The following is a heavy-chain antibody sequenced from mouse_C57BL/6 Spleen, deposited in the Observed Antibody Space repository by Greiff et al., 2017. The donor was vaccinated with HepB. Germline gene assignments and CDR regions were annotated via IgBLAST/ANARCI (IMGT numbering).Heavy chain of an antibody. CDR2: ISRGGSYT. V-gene: IGHV5-6*02. CDR3: ARLYSNYEFAY. Sequence: DVKLVESGGDLVKPGGSLKLSCAASGFTFSSYGMSWVRQTPDKRLAWVATISRGGSYTYYPDSVKGRFTISRDNAKNTLYLQMSSLKSEDTAMYYCARLYSNYEFAYWGQGTLVTVSA. J-gene: IGHJ3*01. D-gene: IGHD2-5*01. CDR1: GFTFSSYG.